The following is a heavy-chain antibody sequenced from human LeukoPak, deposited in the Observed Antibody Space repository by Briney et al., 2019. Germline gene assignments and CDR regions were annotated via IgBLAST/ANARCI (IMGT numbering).Heavy chain of an antibody. CDR2: ISGSGGST. Sequence: GGSLRLSCAASGFTFSSYAMGWVRQAPGKGLEWVSAISGSGGSTYYADSVKGRFTISRDNSKNTLYLQMNSLRAEDTAVYYCAKESYYDYVWGSYRPDYWGQGTLVTVSS. CDR3: AKESYYDYVWGSYRPDY. CDR1: GFTFSSYA. D-gene: IGHD3-16*02. J-gene: IGHJ4*02. V-gene: IGHV3-23*01.